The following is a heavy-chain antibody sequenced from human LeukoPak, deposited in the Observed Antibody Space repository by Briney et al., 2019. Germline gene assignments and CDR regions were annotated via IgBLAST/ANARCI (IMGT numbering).Heavy chain of an antibody. D-gene: IGHD6-13*01. Sequence: SVKVSCKASGGTFSSYAISWVRQAPGQGLEWMGGIIPIFGTANYAQKFQGRVTITTDESTSTAYMELSSLRSEDTAVYYCASSTPPYSSPLGYYYMDVWGKGTTVTVSS. J-gene: IGHJ6*03. V-gene: IGHV1-69*05. CDR3: ASSTPPYSSPLGYYYMDV. CDR2: IIPIFGTA. CDR1: GGTFSSYA.